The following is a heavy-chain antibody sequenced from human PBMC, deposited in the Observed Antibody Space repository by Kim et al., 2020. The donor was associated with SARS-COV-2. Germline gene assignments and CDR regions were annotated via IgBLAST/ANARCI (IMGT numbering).Heavy chain of an antibody. CDR3: AKDRPDFFARITMVRGVENDAFDI. J-gene: IGHJ3*02. CDR2: ISGSGGST. D-gene: IGHD3-10*01. V-gene: IGHV3-23*01. Sequence: GGSLRLSCAASGFTFSSYAMSWVRQAPGKGLEWVSAISGSGGSTYFADSVKGRFTISRDNSKNTVYLQMNSLRAEDTAVYYCAKDRPDFFARITMVRGVENDAFDIWCQGTMVTVSS. CDR1: GFTFSSYA.